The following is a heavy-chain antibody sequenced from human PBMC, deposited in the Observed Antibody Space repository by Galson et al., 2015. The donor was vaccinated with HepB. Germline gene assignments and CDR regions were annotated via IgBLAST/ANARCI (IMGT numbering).Heavy chain of an antibody. CDR2: IYYSGST. V-gene: IGHV4-61*01. D-gene: IGHD3-16*02. Sequence: LSLTCTVSGGSVSSGSYYWSWIRQPPGKGLEWIGYIYYSGSTNYNPSLKSRVTISVDTSKNQFSLKLSSVTAADTAVYYCARTSLTQASFDYWGQGTLVTVSS. CDR1: GGSVSSGSYY. J-gene: IGHJ4*02. CDR3: ARTSLTQASFDY.